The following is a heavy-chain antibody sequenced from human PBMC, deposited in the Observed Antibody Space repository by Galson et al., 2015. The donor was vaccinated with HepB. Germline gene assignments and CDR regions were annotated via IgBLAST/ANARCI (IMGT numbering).Heavy chain of an antibody. CDR1: GGSISSSSYY. J-gene: IGHJ5*02. CDR2: IYYSGST. CDR3: ARHAGGDSLLEFDP. Sequence: LSLTCTVSGGSISSSSYYWGWIRQPPGKGLEWIGSIYYSGSTYYNPSLKSRVTISVDTSKNQFSLKLSSVTAADTAVYYCARHAGGDSLLEFDPWGQGTLVTVSS. V-gene: IGHV4-39*01. D-gene: IGHD2-21*02.